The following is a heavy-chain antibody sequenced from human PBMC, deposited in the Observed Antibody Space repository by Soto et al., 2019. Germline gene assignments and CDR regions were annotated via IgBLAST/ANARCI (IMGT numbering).Heavy chain of an antibody. V-gene: IGHV4-31*03. CDR1: GGSLNSGGYY. D-gene: IGHD3-22*01. CDR2: IYYSGTT. Sequence: TLSLTCPVAGGSLNSGGYYWSWLRQHPGKGLEWIGYIYYSGTTYYNPSLKSRVTISVDTSKNRFSLKLSSVTAADTAVYYCARVYDSSGYPAAGGAFDIWGQGTMVTVSS. J-gene: IGHJ3*02. CDR3: ARVYDSSGYPAAGGAFDI.